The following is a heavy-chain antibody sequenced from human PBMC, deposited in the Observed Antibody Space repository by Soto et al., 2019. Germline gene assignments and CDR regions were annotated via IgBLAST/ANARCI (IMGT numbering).Heavy chain of an antibody. V-gene: IGHV5-51*01. Sequence: GEPLKISCKGSGYSFTRYWIGWVRQMPGKGLEWMAIIYPGDSDTRYSPSFQGQVTISADKSISTAYLQWSSLRASDTAMYYCAKSYSSAWYRYFQHWGQGTLVTVSS. CDR2: IYPGDSDT. J-gene: IGHJ1*01. CDR3: AKSYSSAWYRYFQH. D-gene: IGHD6-19*01. CDR1: GYSFTRYW.